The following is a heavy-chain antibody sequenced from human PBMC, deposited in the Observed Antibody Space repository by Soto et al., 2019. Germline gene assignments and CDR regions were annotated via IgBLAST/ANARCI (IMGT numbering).Heavy chain of an antibody. V-gene: IGHV3-33*01. D-gene: IGHD3-10*01. CDR3: ARDYGSGMDC. J-gene: IGHJ4*02. Sequence: QVQLVESGGGVVQPGRSLRLSCAASGLTFSSYGMHWVRQAPGKGLEWVAIIWYDGSNQYYVDSVKGRFTISRDNSKNTLDLHRSSLRAEDTDVYYCARDYGSGMDCWGQGTLVTVSS. CDR2: IWYDGSNQ. CDR1: GLTFSSYG.